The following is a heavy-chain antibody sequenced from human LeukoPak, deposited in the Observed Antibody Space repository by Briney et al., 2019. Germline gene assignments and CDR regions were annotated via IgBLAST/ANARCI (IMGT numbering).Heavy chain of an antibody. Sequence: GGSLRLSCAASGFTLRSYDMSWVRQAPGKGLEWVAATSGSGVNSYYADSVRGRFTISRDNSQNTLYLQMDSLRAEDTALYHCAKGYSGYDFDYWGQGTLVTVSS. D-gene: IGHD5-12*01. CDR2: TSGSGVNS. J-gene: IGHJ4*02. V-gene: IGHV3-23*01. CDR3: AKGYSGYDFDY. CDR1: GFTLRSYD.